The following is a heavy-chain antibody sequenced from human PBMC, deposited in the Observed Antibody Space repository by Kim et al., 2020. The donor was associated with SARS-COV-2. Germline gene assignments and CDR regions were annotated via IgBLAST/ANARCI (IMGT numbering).Heavy chain of an antibody. V-gene: IGHV4-59*08. D-gene: IGHD6-13*01. Sequence: SETLSLTCTVSGGSISSYYWSWIRQPPGKGLEWIGYIYYSGSTNYNPSLKSRVTISVDTSKNQFSLKLSSVTAADTAVYYCASLPGAAAGTGDWFDPWGQGTLVTVSS. CDR2: IYYSGST. CDR1: GGSISSYY. J-gene: IGHJ5*02. CDR3: ASLPGAAAGTGDWFDP.